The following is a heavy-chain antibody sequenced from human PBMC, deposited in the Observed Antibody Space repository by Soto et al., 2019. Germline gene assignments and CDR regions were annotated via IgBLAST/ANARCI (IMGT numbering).Heavy chain of an antibody. D-gene: IGHD5-18*01. CDR2: TYYRSKWYN. CDR1: GDSVSSKSAA. Sequence: SQTLSLTCVISGDSVSSKSAAWNWIRQSPSRGLEWLGRTYYRSKWYNDYAVSVKSRITINPDTSKNQFSLQLNSVTPEDTAVYYCARVPNPFRLKMGYEEAFDFWGQGTMVTVSS. J-gene: IGHJ3*01. V-gene: IGHV6-1*01. CDR3: ARVPNPFRLKMGYEEAFDF.